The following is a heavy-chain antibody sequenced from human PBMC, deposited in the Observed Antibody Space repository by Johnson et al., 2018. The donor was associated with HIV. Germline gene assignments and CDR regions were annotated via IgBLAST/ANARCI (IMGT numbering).Heavy chain of an antibody. D-gene: IGHD5-18*01. CDR2: IYSGDTT. Sequence: VQLVESGGGLVQPGRSLRLSCAASGFTVSTNYMSWIRQAPGKGLEWVSVIYSGDTTYYAGSVKGRFTISRDNSKNTLYLQMNSLRVDDTAIYYCARAYTYGAFDIWGQGTMVTVSS. J-gene: IGHJ3*02. CDR3: ARAYTYGAFDI. V-gene: IGHV3-66*01. CDR1: GFTVSTNY.